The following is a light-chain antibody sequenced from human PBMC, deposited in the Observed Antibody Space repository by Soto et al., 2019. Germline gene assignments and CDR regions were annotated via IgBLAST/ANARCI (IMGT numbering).Light chain of an antibody. V-gene: IGKV3-15*01. Sequence: EVVMTQSPATLSVSPGERATLSCRASRGIGSTLAWYQQKPGQTPRLLIYDTSTRATGVPGRFIGSRSGTEFTLTITSLQSEDFAVYYCQQYYRWPQTFGQGTKVEIK. J-gene: IGKJ1*01. CDR1: RGIGST. CDR2: DTS. CDR3: QQYYRWPQT.